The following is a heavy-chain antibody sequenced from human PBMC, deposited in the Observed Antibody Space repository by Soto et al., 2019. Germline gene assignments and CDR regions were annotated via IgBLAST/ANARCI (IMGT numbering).Heavy chain of an antibody. CDR1: GISINNPPYS. J-gene: IGHJ4*01. V-gene: IGHV4-31*03. CDR2: IYSSGTT. D-gene: IGHD4-17*01. CDR3: ARGADYGDTVREYFFDF. Sequence: PSETRSLTCTVFGISINNPPYSWCWSRQHTEKGLEWIGYIYSSGTTYFNPSLLSRVGMSLDTSGNRFSLRLTSGPAADTAVYFCARGADYGDTVREYFFDFWGQGALVTVSS.